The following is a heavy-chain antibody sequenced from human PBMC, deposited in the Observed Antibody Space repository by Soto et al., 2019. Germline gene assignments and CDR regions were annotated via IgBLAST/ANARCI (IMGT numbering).Heavy chain of an antibody. Sequence: GGSLRLSCAASGFTFSSYGMHWVRQAPGKGLEWVAVISYDGSNKYYADSVKGRFTISRDNSKNTLYLQMNSLRAEDTAVYYCASSSRITIFGLPDYWGQGTLVTVSS. CDR3: ASSSRITIFGLPDY. V-gene: IGHV3-30*03. CDR1: GFTFSSYG. J-gene: IGHJ4*02. CDR2: ISYDGSNK. D-gene: IGHD3-3*01.